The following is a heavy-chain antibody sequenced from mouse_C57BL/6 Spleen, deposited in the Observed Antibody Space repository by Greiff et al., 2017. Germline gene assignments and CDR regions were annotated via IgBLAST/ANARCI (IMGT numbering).Heavy chain of an antibody. CDR1: GYTFTDYE. Sequence: QVQLQQSGAELVRPGSSVTLSCKASGYTFTDYEMHWVKQTPVHGLEWIGAIDPETGGTAYNQKFKGKAILTADKSSSTAYMELRSLTSEDSAVYYCARSTIVRYFDVWGTGTTVTVSS. D-gene: IGHD2-5*01. V-gene: IGHV1-15*01. CDR2: IDPETGGT. J-gene: IGHJ1*03. CDR3: ARSTIVRYFDV.